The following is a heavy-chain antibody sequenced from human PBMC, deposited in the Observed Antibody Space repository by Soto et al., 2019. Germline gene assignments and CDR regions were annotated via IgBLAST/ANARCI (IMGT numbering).Heavy chain of an antibody. J-gene: IGHJ2*01. CDR2: ISVYNDNR. V-gene: IGHV1-18*01. D-gene: IGHD4-17*01. CDR3: ARYRGDPYWYFDL. CDR1: GYTFTSYA. Sequence: ASVKVSCKASGYTFTSYAMHWVRQAPGQRLEWMGWISVYNDNRHYAEKVQGRVTLTIDKSTSTAYMEMRSLISDDTAIYYCARYRGDPYWYFDLWGRGTLVTVSS.